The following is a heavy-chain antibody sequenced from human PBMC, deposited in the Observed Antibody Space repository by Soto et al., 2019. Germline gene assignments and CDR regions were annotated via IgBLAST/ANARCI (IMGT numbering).Heavy chain of an antibody. D-gene: IGHD2-15*01. CDR1: GFTFSNAW. CDR2: IKSKTDGGTT. Sequence: GGSLRLSCAASGFTFSNAWMSWVRQAPGKGLEWVGRIKSKTDGGTTDYAAPVKGRFTISRDDSKNTLYLQMNSLKTEDTAVHFCSTPTRYCSGGSCYSRRGYCCSYGRDAGGQETTVTCS. J-gene: IGHJ6*02. CDR3: STPTRYCSGGSCYSRRGYCCSYGRDA. V-gene: IGHV3-15*01.